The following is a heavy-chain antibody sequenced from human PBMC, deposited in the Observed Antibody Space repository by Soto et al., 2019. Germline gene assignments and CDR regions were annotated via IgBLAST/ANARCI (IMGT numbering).Heavy chain of an antibody. CDR1: GFTFSSYA. J-gene: IGHJ4*02. CDR2: IPYDGSNK. D-gene: IGHD6-19*01. V-gene: IGHV3-30-3*01. Sequence: QVQLVESGGGVVQPGRSLRLSCAASGFTFSSYAMHWVRQAPGKGLEWVAVIPYDGSNKYYADSVKGRFTISRDNSKNTLYLQMNSLRAEDTAVYYCASANETRIAVGGRSDYWGQGTLVTVSS. CDR3: ASANETRIAVGGRSDY.